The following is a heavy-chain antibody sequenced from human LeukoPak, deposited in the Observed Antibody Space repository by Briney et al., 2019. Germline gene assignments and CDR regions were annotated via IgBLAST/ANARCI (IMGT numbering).Heavy chain of an antibody. Sequence: SETLSLTCAVYCGPFSGYHWSWIRPPPGQRPEWNGENKHSGSTNYNQSLKSRVTISVGPSKHQFSLKLIAVPAADTAVYYCARGGLPAAEYYFGYWGQGTQATVSS. CDR1: CGPFSGYH. CDR3: ARGGLPAAEYYFGY. V-gene: IGHV4-34*01. CDR2: NKHSGST. J-gene: IGHJ4*02. D-gene: IGHD2-2*01.